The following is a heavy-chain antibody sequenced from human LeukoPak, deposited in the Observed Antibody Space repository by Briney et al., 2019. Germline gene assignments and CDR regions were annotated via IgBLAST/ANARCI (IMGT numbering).Heavy chain of an antibody. V-gene: IGHV1-46*01. D-gene: IGHD6-6*01. CDR3: AREDSSSSDAFDI. Sequence: ASVKVSCKASGYTFTSYYMHWVRQAPGQGLEWMGIINPSGGSTSYAQKFQGRVTMTTDASTSTAYMELRSLRSDDTAVYYCAREDSSSSDAFDIWGQGTMVTVSS. CDR2: INPSGGST. CDR1: GYTFTSYY. J-gene: IGHJ3*02.